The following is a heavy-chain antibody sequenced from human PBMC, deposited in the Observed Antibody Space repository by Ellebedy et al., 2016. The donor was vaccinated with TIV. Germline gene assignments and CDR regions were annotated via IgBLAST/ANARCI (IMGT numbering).Heavy chain of an antibody. D-gene: IGHD3-16*01. V-gene: IGHV3-30*09. J-gene: IGHJ4*02. CDR3: SRDLGGSHDY. CDR1: GFTFSSYA. Sequence: GGSLRLSCAASGFTFSSYAIHWVRQAPGKGLEWVAVISDDGNNKYYGDSVKGRVATSRDNSKNTLYLQMSSLRTEETAVYYRSRDLGGSHDYWGQGALVTVSS. CDR2: ISDDGNNK.